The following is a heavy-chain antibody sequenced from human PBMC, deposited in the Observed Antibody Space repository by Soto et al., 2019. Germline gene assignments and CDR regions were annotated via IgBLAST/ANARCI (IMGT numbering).Heavy chain of an antibody. CDR3: ARDGVAGTHY. Sequence: SVKVSCKASGGAFSSYAISWGRQAPGQGLEWMGGIIPIFGTANYAQKFQGRVTITADESTSTAYMELSSLRSEDTAVYYCARDGVAGTHYWGQGTLVTVSS. CDR2: IIPIFGTA. CDR1: GGAFSSYA. V-gene: IGHV1-69*01. J-gene: IGHJ4*02. D-gene: IGHD6-19*01.